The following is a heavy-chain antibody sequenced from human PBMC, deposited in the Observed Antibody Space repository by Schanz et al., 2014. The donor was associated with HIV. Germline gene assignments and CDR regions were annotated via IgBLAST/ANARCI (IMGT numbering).Heavy chain of an antibody. V-gene: IGHV3-33*01. CDR2: IWYDGSYK. CDR3: ARRSTPGGYYGMDV. CDR1: GFTFSSYG. J-gene: IGHJ6*02. D-gene: IGHD2-15*01. Sequence: VQVVESGGGLVQPGGSLRLSCAASGFTFSSYGMHWVRQAPGKGLEWVAVIWYDGSYKYYADSVKGRFTISRDNPKNTLYLQMNSLRAEDTAVYYCARRSTPGGYYGMDVWGQGTTVTVSS.